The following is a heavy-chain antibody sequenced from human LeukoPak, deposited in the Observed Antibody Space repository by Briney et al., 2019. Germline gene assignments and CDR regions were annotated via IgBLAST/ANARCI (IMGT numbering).Heavy chain of an antibody. D-gene: IGHD2-8*01. Sequence: PSETLSLTCTVSGGSISSGSYYWSWIRQPAGKGLEWIGRIYTSGSTNYNPSFKSRVTISVDTSKNQFSLKLSSVTAADTAVYYCARDNGVQPGSDPWGQGTLVTVSS. CDR2: IYTSGST. CDR1: GGSISSGSYY. CDR3: ARDNGVQPGSDP. V-gene: IGHV4-61*02. J-gene: IGHJ5*02.